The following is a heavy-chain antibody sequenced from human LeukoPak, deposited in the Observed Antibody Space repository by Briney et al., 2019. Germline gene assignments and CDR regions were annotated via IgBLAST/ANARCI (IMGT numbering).Heavy chain of an antibody. CDR3: AVGITVAANGAFDI. Sequence: ASVKVSCKASGYTLTGYHMHWVRQAPGQGLEWMGLINPSSGGTSYAQKFQGRVTMTRDASISTVYMELSRLRSDDTAVYYCAVGITVAANGAFDIWGQRKMVTVSS. V-gene: IGHV1-2*06. CDR2: INPSSGGT. J-gene: IGHJ3*02. D-gene: IGHD6-19*01. CDR1: GYTLTGYH.